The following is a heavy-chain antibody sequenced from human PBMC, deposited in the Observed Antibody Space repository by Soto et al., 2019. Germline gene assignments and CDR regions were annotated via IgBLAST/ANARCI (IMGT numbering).Heavy chain of an antibody. V-gene: IGHV3-23*01. Sequence: GGSLRLSCAASGFTFRNFTMSWVRQVPGKWLEWVSSITGSGGSTYYADSVKGRFTISRDNAKNSLYLQMNSLRAEDTALYYCAKDMGSSWYRECFDYWGQGTLVTVSS. J-gene: IGHJ4*02. CDR3: AKDMGSSWYRECFDY. D-gene: IGHD6-13*01. CDR2: ITGSGGST. CDR1: GFTFRNFT.